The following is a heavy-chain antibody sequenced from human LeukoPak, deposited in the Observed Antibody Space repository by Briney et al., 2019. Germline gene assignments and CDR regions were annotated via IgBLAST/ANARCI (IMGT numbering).Heavy chain of an antibody. CDR1: GFTFSSYG. V-gene: IGHV3-33*01. D-gene: IGHD2-15*01. Sequence: GRSLRLSCAASGFTFSSYGMHWVRQAPGKGLEWVAVIWYDGSNKYYADSVKGRFTISRDNSKNTLYLQMNSLRAEDTAVYYCARGYPAVGFDYWGQGTLATVSS. CDR3: ARGYPAVGFDY. CDR2: IWYDGSNK. J-gene: IGHJ4*02.